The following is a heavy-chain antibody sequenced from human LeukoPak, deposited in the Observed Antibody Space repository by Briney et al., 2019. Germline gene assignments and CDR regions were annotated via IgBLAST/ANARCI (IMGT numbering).Heavy chain of an antibody. D-gene: IGHD7-27*01. J-gene: IGHJ4*02. Sequence: GASVKVSCKASGYTFTDYYIHWVRQAPGQGLEWMGWINPNTGGTNYAQNFQGRVTMTRDTSINTAYMELTRLRSDDTAVFYRARGTKPSFINGLRTGDRGYFDYWGQGTLFTVSS. V-gene: IGHV1-2*02. CDR2: INPNTGGT. CDR1: GYTFTDYY. CDR3: ARGTKPSFINGLRTGDRGYFDY.